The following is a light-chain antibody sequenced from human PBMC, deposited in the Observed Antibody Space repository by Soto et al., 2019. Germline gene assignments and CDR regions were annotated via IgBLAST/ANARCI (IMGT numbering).Light chain of an antibody. Sequence: EIVLTQSPGTLSLSPGARATLSCRASQSFSSNYLAWYQQKPGQAPRLLIYGASSRATGIPDRFSGSGSGTDFTLTISRLEPEDFAVYYCHQYASSSRTFGQGTKVEIK. V-gene: IGKV3-20*01. J-gene: IGKJ1*01. CDR3: HQYASSSRT. CDR2: GAS. CDR1: QSFSSNY.